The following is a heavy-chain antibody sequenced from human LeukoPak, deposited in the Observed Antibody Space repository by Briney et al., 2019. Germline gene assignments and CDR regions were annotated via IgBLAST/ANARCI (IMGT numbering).Heavy chain of an antibody. V-gene: IGHV3-23*01. J-gene: IGHJ5*02. CDR2: ITGNHGAT. Sequence: GGSLRLSCAASGFTFSSFAMTWVRQAPGKGLEWVSSITGNHGATYNIDSVKGRFTISRDNSQNTLYLQMNSLRAEDTAVYYCTKDPNGDYVGAFDPWGQGTLVTVSS. D-gene: IGHD4-17*01. CDR3: TKDPNGDYVGAFDP. CDR1: GFTFSSFA.